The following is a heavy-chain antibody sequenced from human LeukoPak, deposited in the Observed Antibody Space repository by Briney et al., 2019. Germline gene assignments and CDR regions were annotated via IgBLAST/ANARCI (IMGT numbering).Heavy chain of an antibody. J-gene: IGHJ4*02. CDR1: GFTVSSNY. D-gene: IGHD3-22*01. Sequence: GGSLRLSCAASGFTVSSNYMSWVRQAPGKGLEWVSVIYSGGSTYYADSVKGRFTISRDNSKNTLYLQMNSLRAEDTAVYYCARSTYYYDSSGYSDSYYFDYWVREPWSPSPQ. V-gene: IGHV3-66*01. CDR3: ARSTYYYDSSGYSDSYYFDY. CDR2: IYSGGST.